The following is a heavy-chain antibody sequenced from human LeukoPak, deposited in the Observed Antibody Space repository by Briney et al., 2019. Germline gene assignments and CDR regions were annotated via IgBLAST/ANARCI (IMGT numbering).Heavy chain of an antibody. CDR1: GFTFDDYA. V-gene: IGHV3-9*01. Sequence: PGGSLRLSCAASGFTFDDYAMHWVRHAPGKGLEWVSGISWNSGSIGYADSVKGRFTISRDNAKNSLYLQMNSLRAEDTALYYCAKASGVTDTFDYWGQGTLVTVSS. CDR2: ISWNSGSI. CDR3: AKASGVTDTFDY. J-gene: IGHJ4*02. D-gene: IGHD2-21*02.